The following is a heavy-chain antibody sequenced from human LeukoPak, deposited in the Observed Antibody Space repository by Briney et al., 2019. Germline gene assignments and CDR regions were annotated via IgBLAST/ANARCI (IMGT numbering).Heavy chain of an antibody. CDR2: INAGNGDT. J-gene: IGHJ4*02. D-gene: IGHD3-3*01. Sequence: ASVKVSCKASGYTFTDYAVNWLRQAPGQRLEWMGWINAGNGDTKFSQNYQARVTITRDASASTAYMELSSLTSEDTAVYFCARGLWSAHRREYYFDSWGQGTLVTVSS. CDR3: ARGLWSAHRREYYFDS. CDR1: GYTFTDYA. V-gene: IGHV1-3*01.